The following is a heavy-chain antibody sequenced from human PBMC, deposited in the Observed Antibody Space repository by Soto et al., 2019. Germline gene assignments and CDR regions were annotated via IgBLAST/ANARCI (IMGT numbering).Heavy chain of an antibody. CDR1: GFTFSSYS. V-gene: IGHV3-48*01. J-gene: IGHJ4*02. D-gene: IGHD2-2*01. Sequence: EVPLVESGGGLVQPGGSLRLSCAASGFTFSSYSMNWVRQAPGKGLEWVSYISSSSSSIYYADSVKGRFTISRDNAKKSLYLQMNSLRAEDTAVYYCTGYCSSTSCHLLYWGQGTLVTVSS. CDR2: ISSSSSSI. CDR3: TGYCSSTSCHLLY.